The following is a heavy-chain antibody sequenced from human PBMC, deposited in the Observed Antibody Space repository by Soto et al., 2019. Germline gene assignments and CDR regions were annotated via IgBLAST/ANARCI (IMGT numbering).Heavy chain of an antibody. CDR2: ISYDGSNK. CDR1: GFTFSSYG. CDR3: AKDRVATITFDHNWYYYYGMDV. Sequence: PGGSLRLSCAASGFTFSSYGMHWVRQAPGKGLEWVAVISYDGSNKYYADSVKGRFTISRDNSKNTLYLQMNSLRAEDTAVYYCAKDRVATITFDHNWYYYYGMDVWGQGTTVTVSS. V-gene: IGHV3-30*18. D-gene: IGHD5-12*01. J-gene: IGHJ6*02.